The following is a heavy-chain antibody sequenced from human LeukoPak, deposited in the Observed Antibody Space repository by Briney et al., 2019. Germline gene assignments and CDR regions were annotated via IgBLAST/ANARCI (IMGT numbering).Heavy chain of an antibody. CDR1: GFTFSSYA. CDR3: ASPYYYDSSGYYRDY. CDR2: ISSSSSYI. J-gene: IGHJ4*02. D-gene: IGHD3-22*01. V-gene: IGHV3-21*01. Sequence: GGSLRLSCVASGFTFSSYAKTWVRQAPGKGLEWVSSISSSSSYIYYADSVKGRFTISRDNAKNSLYLQMNSLRAEDTAVYYCASPYYYDSSGYYRDYWGQGTLVTVSS.